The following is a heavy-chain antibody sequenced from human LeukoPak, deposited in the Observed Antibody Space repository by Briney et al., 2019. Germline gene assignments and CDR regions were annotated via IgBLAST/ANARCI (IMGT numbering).Heavy chain of an antibody. D-gene: IGHD3-10*02. V-gene: IGHV4-34*01. CDR1: GGSFSGYY. CDR3: ARALMSPISI. J-gene: IGHJ3*02. Sequence: SETLSLTCAVYGGSFSGYYWSWIRQPPGKGLEWIWEINHSGSTNYNPSLKSRVTISVDTSKNQFSLMLSSVTPADTAVYYCARALMSPISIWGQGTMVTVSS. CDR2: INHSGST.